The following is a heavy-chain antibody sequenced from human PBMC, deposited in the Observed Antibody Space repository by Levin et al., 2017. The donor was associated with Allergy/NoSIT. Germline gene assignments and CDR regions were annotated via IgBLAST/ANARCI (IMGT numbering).Heavy chain of an antibody. CDR3: ARDSVGNHWNIYYMDV. V-gene: IGHV4-59*01. J-gene: IGHJ6*03. CDR2: IDYSGST. D-gene: IGHD1-1*01. CDR1: GGSISSYY. Sequence: GSLRLSCTVSGGSISSYYWSWIRQPPGKGLEWIGNIDYSGSTNYNPSLRSRVTISLDTSQKQFSLKLSAVTAADTAVYYCARDSVGNHWNIYYMDVWGKGTTVTVSS.